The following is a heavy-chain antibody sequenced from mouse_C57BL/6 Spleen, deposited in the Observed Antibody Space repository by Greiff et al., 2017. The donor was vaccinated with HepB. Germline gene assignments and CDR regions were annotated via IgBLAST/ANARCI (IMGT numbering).Heavy chain of an antibody. CDR3: ARDYGSSYAMDY. J-gene: IGHJ4*01. CDR1: GYTFTSYG. CDR2: IYPRSGNT. D-gene: IGHD1-1*01. Sequence: VQLQESGAELARPGASVKLSCKASGYTFTSYGISWVKQRTGQGLEWIGEIYPRSGNTYYNEKFKGKATLTADKSSSTAYMELRSLTSEDSAVYFCARDYGSSYAMDYWGQGTSVTVSS. V-gene: IGHV1-81*01.